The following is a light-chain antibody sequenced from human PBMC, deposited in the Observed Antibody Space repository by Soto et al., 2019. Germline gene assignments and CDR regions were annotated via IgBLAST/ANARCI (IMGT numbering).Light chain of an antibody. V-gene: IGKV3-20*01. CDR1: QSVSSSY. CDR2: GAS. CDR3: HQYDSSPLT. Sequence: EIVLTQSPGTLSLSPGERATLSCRASQSVSSSYLAWYQQNPHQAPRLLIYGASSRATGIPDRFSGSGSGTAFTLTISRLEPEDFAVYYCHQYDSSPLTFGGGTKVEIK. J-gene: IGKJ4*01.